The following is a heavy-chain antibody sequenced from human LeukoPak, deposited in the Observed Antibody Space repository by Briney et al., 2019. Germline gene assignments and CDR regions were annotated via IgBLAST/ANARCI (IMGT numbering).Heavy chain of an antibody. Sequence: ASVKVSCKASGYTFTDYYLHWVRQAPGQGLEWMGWINPNSGGTNYAQKFQGRVTMTRDTSISTAYMELSRLRSDDTAVYYCARAAYNWNDSWFDPWGQGTLVTVSS. V-gene: IGHV1-2*02. CDR3: ARAAYNWNDSWFDP. CDR1: GYTFTDYY. D-gene: IGHD1-20*01. J-gene: IGHJ5*02. CDR2: INPNSGGT.